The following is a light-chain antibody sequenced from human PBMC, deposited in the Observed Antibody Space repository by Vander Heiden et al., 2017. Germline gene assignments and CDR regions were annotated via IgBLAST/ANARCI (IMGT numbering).Light chain of an antibody. J-gene: IGKJ1*01. CDR1: QGIKND. CDR3: RQDDNYPVT. CDR2: GAS. Sequence: AIHMTHSPSSLSASVGDRVTITCRASQGIKNDLGWYQQKPGKAPKLLINGASSLHSGVPSRFSGSGSGTDFTLTISSLQPEDFATYYCRQDDNYPVTFGQGTKVEIK. V-gene: IGKV1-6*01.